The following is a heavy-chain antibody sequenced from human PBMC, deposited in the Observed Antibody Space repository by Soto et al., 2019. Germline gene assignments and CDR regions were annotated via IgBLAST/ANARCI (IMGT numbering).Heavy chain of an antibody. D-gene: IGHD2-15*01. CDR3: ARQGCSGGSCPFDY. CDR1: GGSISSGGYS. J-gene: IGHJ4*02. CDR2: IYHSGST. Sequence: SETLSLTCAVSGGSISSGGYSWSWIRQPQGKGLEWIGYIYHSGSTYYNPSLNSRVTISVDRSKNQFSLKLSSVTAADTAVYYCARQGCSGGSCPFDYWGQGTLVTVS. V-gene: IGHV4-30-2*01.